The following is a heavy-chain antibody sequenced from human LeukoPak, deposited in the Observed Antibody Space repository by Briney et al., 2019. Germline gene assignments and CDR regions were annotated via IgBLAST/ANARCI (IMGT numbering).Heavy chain of an antibody. V-gene: IGHV4-59*08. J-gene: IGHJ2*01. D-gene: IGHD3-22*01. CDR1: GGSISSYY. CDR3: ARQAAFNDYYDSSGYYRHWYFDL. CDR2: IYYSGTT. Sequence: PSETLSLTCTVSGGSISSYYWSWIRQPPGKGLEWIGYIYYSGTTNYNPSLKSRVTISVDTSKNQFSLKLSSVTAADTAVYYCARQAAFNDYYDSSGYYRHWYFDLWGRGTLVTVSS.